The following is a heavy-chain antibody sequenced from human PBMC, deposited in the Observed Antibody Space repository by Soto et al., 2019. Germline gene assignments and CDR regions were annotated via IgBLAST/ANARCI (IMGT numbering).Heavy chain of an antibody. CDR2: ISNNGGST. V-gene: IGHV3-23*01. Sequence: GGSLRLSCAASGFTFSNYAMSWVRQAPGKGLEWVSAISNNGGSTYYADTVKGRFTISRDYSKNTQYLQMNSLRAEDTVVYYCAKTVRIAADFFDYWGQGTRVTVSS. CDR3: AKTVRIAADFFDY. D-gene: IGHD6-6*01. CDR1: GFTFSNYA. J-gene: IGHJ4*02.